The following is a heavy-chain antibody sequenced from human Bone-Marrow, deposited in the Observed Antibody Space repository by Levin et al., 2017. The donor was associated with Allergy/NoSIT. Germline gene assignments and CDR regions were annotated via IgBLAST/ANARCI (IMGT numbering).Heavy chain of an antibody. V-gene: IGHV4-39*01. CDR2: IYYSGST. D-gene: IGHD2/OR15-2a*01. CDR1: GGSISSSSYY. Sequence: PSETLSLTCTVSGGSISSSSYYWGWIRQPPGKGLEWIGSIYYSGSTFYNPSLKSRVTISVDTSKNQFSLRLSSVTAADTAVYYCGSFYFVSGYYYYMDVWGKGTTVTVSS. CDR3: GSFYFVSGYYYYMDV. J-gene: IGHJ6*03.